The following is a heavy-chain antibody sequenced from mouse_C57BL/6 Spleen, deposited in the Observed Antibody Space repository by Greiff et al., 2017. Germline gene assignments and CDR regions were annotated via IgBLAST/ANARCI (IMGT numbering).Heavy chain of an antibody. CDR2: IDPSDSYT. V-gene: IGHV1-59*01. D-gene: IGHD1-1*01. CDR1: GYTFTSYW. Sequence: VQLQQPGAELVRPGTSVKLSCKASGYTFTSYWMHWVKQRPGQGLEWIGVIDPSDSYTNYNQKFKGKATLTVDTSSSTAYMQLSSLTSEDSAVYYCARASYYYGSSYAFDYWGQGTTLTVSS. J-gene: IGHJ2*01. CDR3: ARASYYYGSSYAFDY.